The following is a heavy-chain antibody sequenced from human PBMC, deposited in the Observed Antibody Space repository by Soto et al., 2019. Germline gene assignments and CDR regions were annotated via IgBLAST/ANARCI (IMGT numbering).Heavy chain of an antibody. CDR2: IIPIFGTA. CDR3: ASSYYYDSSALGYYGMEV. CDR1: GGTFSSYA. J-gene: IGHJ6*02. D-gene: IGHD3-22*01. V-gene: IGHV1-69*13. Sequence: SVKVSCKASGGTFSSYAISWVRQAPGQGLEWMGGIIPIFGTANYAQKFQGRVTITADESTSTAYMELSSLRSEDTAVYYCASSYYYDSSALGYYGMEVWGQGTTVTVSS.